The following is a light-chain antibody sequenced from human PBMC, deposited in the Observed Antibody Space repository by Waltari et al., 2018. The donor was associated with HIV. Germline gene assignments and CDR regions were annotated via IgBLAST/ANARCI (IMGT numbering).Light chain of an antibody. J-gene: IGLJ2*01. CDR1: SSNIGSNT. Sequence: QSVLTQPPSASGTPGQRVTISCSGSSSNIGSNTVNWYQQLPGTAPKLLIYSNNQRPSGVPRRSSGSKSGTSASLAISGLQSEDEADYYCAAWDDSLNGVVFGGGTKLTVL. CDR2: SNN. CDR3: AAWDDSLNGVV. V-gene: IGLV1-44*01.